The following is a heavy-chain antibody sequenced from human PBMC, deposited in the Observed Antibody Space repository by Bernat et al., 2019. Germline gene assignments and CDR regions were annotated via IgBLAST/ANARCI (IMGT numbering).Heavy chain of an antibody. CDR3: ARDRAILEGKDIYWYFDL. V-gene: IGHV3-53*01. J-gene: IGHJ2*01. D-gene: IGHD3-3*01. Sequence: EVQLVESGGGLIQPGGSLRLSCAASGFTVSSNYMSWVRQAPGKGLEWVSVIYSGGSTYYADSVKGRFTISRDNSNNTLYLQMNSLRAEDTAVYYCARDRAILEGKDIYWYFDLWGRGTLVTVSS. CDR2: IYSGGST. CDR1: GFTVSSNY.